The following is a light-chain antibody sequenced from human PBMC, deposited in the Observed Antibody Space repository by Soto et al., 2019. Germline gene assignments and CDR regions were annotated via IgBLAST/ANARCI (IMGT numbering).Light chain of an antibody. Sequence: QAVLTQPASVSGSPGQSITISCTGTSSDVGGYNYVSWYQQHPGKAPKLMIYDVSNRPSGVSNRFSGSKSGNTAYLTISGLQAEDEAYYYCSSYTSSSTPFYVFGTGTKVTVL. V-gene: IGLV2-14*01. CDR2: DVS. CDR1: SSDVGGYNY. CDR3: SSYTSSSTPFYV. J-gene: IGLJ1*01.